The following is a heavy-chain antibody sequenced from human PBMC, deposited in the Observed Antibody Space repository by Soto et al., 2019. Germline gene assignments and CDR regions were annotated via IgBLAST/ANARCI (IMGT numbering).Heavy chain of an antibody. D-gene: IGHD6-13*01. V-gene: IGHV1-18*01. CDR2: ISPYNGNT. CDR3: ARDPGGIDDGDY. Sequence: QVQLVQSGAEVKKPGASVKVSCKASGYTFTSYGISWVRQAPGQGLEWMGWISPYNGNTNFAQKLQGRVTMTTDPSTSTAHSELRSLRSDDTAVYYFARDPGGIDDGDYWGQGTLVTVSS. CDR1: GYTFTSYG. J-gene: IGHJ4*02.